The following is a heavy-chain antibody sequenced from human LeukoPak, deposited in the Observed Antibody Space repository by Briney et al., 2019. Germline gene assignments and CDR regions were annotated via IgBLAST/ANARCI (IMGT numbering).Heavy chain of an antibody. V-gene: IGHV4-39*07. CDR1: GGSISSSSYY. J-gene: IGHJ4*02. CDR2: IYHSGST. Sequence: PSETLSLTCTVSGGSISSSSYYWGWIRQPPGKGLEWIGSIYHSGSTNYNPSLKSRVTTSVDKSKNQFSLKLSSVTAADTAVYYCAIYYGYAFDYWGQGTLVTVSS. CDR3: AIYYGYAFDY. D-gene: IGHD3-22*01.